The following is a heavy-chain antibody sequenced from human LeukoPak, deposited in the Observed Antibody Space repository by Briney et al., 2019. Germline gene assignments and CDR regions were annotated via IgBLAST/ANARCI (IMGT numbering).Heavy chain of an antibody. CDR3: ARERVVSDYNWFDP. D-gene: IGHD6-25*01. J-gene: IGHJ5*02. Sequence: SETLSLTCAVHGASFAGYSWSWIRQSPGKGLEWIGEVNRVGYTIYNPSLKSRVNISIGTSTTQFSLRLSSVTVADTAVYLCARERVVSDYNWFDPWGQGTLVTVSS. V-gene: IGHV4-34*01. CDR1: GASFAGYS. CDR2: VNRVGYT.